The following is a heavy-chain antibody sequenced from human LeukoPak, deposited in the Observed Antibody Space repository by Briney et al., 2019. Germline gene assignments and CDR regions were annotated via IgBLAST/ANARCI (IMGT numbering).Heavy chain of an antibody. CDR2: INSDGSST. CDR1: GFTFSSYW. Sequence: GGSLRLSCAASGFTFSSYWMHWVRQAPGKGLVWVSRINSDGSSTSYADSVKGRFTISRDNAKNTLYLQMNSLRAEDTAVYYCARGNYGDYDLYFDYWGREPWSPSPQ. J-gene: IGHJ4*02. CDR3: ARGNYGDYDLYFDY. V-gene: IGHV3-74*01. D-gene: IGHD4-17*01.